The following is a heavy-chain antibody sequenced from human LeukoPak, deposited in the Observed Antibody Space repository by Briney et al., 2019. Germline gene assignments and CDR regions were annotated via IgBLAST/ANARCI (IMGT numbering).Heavy chain of an antibody. CDR2: IIPIFGTA. CDR1: GGTFSSYA. J-gene: IGHJ4*02. Sequence: GASVKVSCKASGGTFSSYAINWVRQAPGQGLEWMGGIIPIFGTANYAQKFQGRLTITTDESTSTAYMELSSLRSEDTAVYYCASEYCSGGSCYGGRSDYWGQGTLVTVSS. V-gene: IGHV1-69*05. D-gene: IGHD2-15*01. CDR3: ASEYCSGGSCYGGRSDY.